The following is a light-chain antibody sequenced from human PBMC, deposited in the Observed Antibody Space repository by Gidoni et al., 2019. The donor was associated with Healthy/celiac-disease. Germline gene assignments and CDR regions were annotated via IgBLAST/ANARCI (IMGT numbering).Light chain of an antibody. CDR3: MQAKQTPVT. J-gene: IGKJ4*01. CDR2: LGS. Sequence: DIVITQSPPSLPVTPGVPASISGRSSQSLLHSNGDNYVDWYLQKPGQSPQLLIYLGSNRASGVPGRFSGSGSGTDFTLKISRVEAEDVGVYYCMQAKQTPVTFGGGTKVEIK. CDR1: QSLLHSNGDNY. V-gene: IGKV2-28*01.